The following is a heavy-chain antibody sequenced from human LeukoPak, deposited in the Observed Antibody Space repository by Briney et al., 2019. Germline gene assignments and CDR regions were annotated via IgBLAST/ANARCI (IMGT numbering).Heavy chain of an antibody. V-gene: IGHV3-7*01. CDR1: GFTFSSYW. Sequence: PGGSLRLSCAASGFTFSSYWMSWVRQAPGKGLEWVANIKQDGSEKYYVDSVKGRFTISRDNAKNSLYLQMNSLRAEDTAVYYCARDPSSYYYYMGVWGKGTTVTVSS. CDR2: IKQDGSEK. CDR3: ARDPSSYYYYMGV. J-gene: IGHJ6*03.